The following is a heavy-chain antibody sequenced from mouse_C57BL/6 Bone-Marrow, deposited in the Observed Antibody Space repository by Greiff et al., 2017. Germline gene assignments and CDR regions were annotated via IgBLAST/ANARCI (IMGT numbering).Heavy chain of an antibody. J-gene: IGHJ4*01. CDR3: ARIGDGYYSYYYAMDY. CDR1: GFSLSTFGMG. CDR2: IWWDDDK. Sequence: QVTLKESGPGILQPSQTLSLTCSFSGFSLSTFGMGVGWIRQPSGKGLEWLAHIWWDDDKYYNPALKSRLTISKDTSQNQVFLKIANVDTADTATYYCARIGDGYYSYYYAMDYWGQGTSVTVSS. D-gene: IGHD2-3*01. V-gene: IGHV8-8*01.